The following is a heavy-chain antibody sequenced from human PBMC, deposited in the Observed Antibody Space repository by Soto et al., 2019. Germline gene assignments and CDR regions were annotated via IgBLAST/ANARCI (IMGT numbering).Heavy chain of an antibody. CDR2: INHSGST. D-gene: IGHD6-6*01. Sequence: TSETLSLTCAVYGGSFSGYYWSWLRQPPGKGLEWIGEINHSGSTNYNPSLKSRVTISVDTSKNQFSLKLSSVTAADTAVYYCARGKYSSSVDYWGQGTLVTVSS. J-gene: IGHJ4*02. CDR1: GGSFSGYY. V-gene: IGHV4-34*01. CDR3: ARGKYSSSVDY.